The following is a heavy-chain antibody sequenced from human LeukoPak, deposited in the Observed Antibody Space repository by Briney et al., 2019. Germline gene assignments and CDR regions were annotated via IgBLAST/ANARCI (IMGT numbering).Heavy chain of an antibody. Sequence: SETLSLTCTVSGGSISSSSYYWGWIRQPPGKGLEWIGSIHYSGSTYYNPSLKSRVTISVDTSKNQFSLKLSSVTAADTAVYYCARGRDRGASTPFDYWGQGTLVTVSS. CDR3: ARGRDRGASTPFDY. CDR2: IHYSGST. CDR1: GGSISSSSYY. J-gene: IGHJ4*02. D-gene: IGHD1-26*01. V-gene: IGHV4-39*07.